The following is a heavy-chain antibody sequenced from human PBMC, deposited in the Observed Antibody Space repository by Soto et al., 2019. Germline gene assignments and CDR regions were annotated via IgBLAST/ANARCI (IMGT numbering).Heavy chain of an antibody. Sequence: SETLSLTCSVSGASIRSGGYYWSWLRQSPGKGLEWIGHIYYTGSTFYSPSLKSRLTISLDTSKNQFSLDLRSVTAADTAMYYCAKIEMASIKWGRGTLVTVSS. CDR1: GASIRSGGYY. J-gene: IGHJ4*02. CDR2: IYYTGST. CDR3: AKIEMASIK. V-gene: IGHV4-31*03.